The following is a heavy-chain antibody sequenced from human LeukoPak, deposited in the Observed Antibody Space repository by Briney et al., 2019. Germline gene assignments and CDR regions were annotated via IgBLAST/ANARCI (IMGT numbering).Heavy chain of an antibody. D-gene: IGHD3-16*01. CDR1: GGSISIDY. CDR2: IHNSVT. Sequence: SETLSLTCTVSGGSISIDYWSWIRQPPGKGLEWIGYIHNSVTNSKPSLKSRVTISVDTSKNQSSLKLSSVTAADTAVYYCARYGGYYFDYWGQGTLVTVSS. V-gene: IGHV4-59*08. CDR3: ARYGGYYFDY. J-gene: IGHJ4*02.